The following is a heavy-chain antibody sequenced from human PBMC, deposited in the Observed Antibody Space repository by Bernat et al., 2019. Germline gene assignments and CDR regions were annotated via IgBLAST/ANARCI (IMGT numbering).Heavy chain of an antibody. CDR2: IIPIFGTA. CDR1: GGTFSSYA. CDR3: ARELRGARDYRVRYFDL. D-gene: IGHD3-10*01. Sequence: QVQLVQSGAEVKKPGSSVKVSCKASGGTFSSYAISWVRQAPGQGLEWMGGIIPIFGTANYAQKFQGRVTITADESTSTAYMELSSLRSEDTAVYYCARELRGARDYRVRYFDLWGRGTLVTVSS. J-gene: IGHJ2*01. V-gene: IGHV1-69*01.